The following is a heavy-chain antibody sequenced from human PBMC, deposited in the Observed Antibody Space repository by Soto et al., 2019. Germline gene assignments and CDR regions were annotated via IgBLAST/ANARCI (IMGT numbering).Heavy chain of an antibody. D-gene: IGHD1-26*01. J-gene: IGHJ5*02. CDR1: GFTFSSYG. V-gene: IGHV3-30*18. Sequence: HPGGSLRLSCAASGFTFSSYGMHWVRQAPGKGLEWVAVISYDGSNKYYADSVKGRFTISRDNSKNTLYLQMNSLRAEDTAVYYCAKQGWELYHNCFDLWGQGILVTVSS. CDR3: AKQGWELYHNCFDL. CDR2: ISYDGSNK.